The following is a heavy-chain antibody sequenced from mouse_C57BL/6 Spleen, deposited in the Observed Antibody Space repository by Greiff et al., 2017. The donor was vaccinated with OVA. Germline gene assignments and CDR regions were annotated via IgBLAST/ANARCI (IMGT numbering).Heavy chain of an antibody. CDR3: ARSGSNFFAY. V-gene: IGHV5-17*01. J-gene: IGHJ3*01. CDR2: ISSGSSTI. Sequence: EVHLVESGGGLVKPGGSLKLSCAASGFTFSDYGMHWVRQAPEKGLEWVAYISSGSSTIYYADTVKGRFTISRDNAKNTLFLQMTSLRSEDTAMYYCARSGSNFFAYWGQGTLVTVSA. D-gene: IGHD2-5*01. CDR1: GFTFSDYG.